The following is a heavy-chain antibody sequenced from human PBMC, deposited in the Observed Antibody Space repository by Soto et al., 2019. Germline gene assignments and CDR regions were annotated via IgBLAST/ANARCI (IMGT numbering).Heavy chain of an antibody. Sequence: SLRLSCAASGFTFSSYGMHWVRQAPGKGLEWVAVIWYDGSNKYYADSVKGRFTISRDNSKNTLYLQMNSLRAEDTAVYYCAGSVRSYCSSTSCPTSFDHWGQGTLVTVS. CDR2: IWYDGSNK. D-gene: IGHD2-2*01. J-gene: IGHJ4*02. CDR1: GFTFSSYG. CDR3: AGSVRSYCSSTSCPTSFDH. V-gene: IGHV3-33*01.